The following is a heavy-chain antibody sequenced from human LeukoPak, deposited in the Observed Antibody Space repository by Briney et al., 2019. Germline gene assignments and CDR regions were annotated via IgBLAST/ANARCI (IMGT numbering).Heavy chain of an antibody. CDR3: ARDKSSTNWLDS. D-gene: IGHD3-10*01. Sequence: ASVKVSCKASGYSFTNFYIHWVRQAPGQDLEWMGIINPSGGSTNYAQKFQGRVTMTSDTSASTVYMDLSSLRSEDTAIYYCARDKSSTNWLDSWGQGTLVTVSS. CDR1: GYSFTNFY. CDR2: INPSGGST. J-gene: IGHJ5*01. V-gene: IGHV1-46*01.